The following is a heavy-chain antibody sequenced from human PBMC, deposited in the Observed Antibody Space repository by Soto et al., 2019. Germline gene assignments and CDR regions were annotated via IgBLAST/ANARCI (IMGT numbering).Heavy chain of an antibody. CDR1: GASINTYY. CDR3: ARDYGAGSSGIDY. CDR2: IHNSGTT. Sequence: SETLSLTCTVSGASINTYYWAWIRQPPGKGLEWIGYIHNSGTTDYNPSLKSRVTMSVDTSKSQFSLKLSSVTAADTAVYYCARDYGAGSSGIDYWGQGTLVPVSS. D-gene: IGHD3-10*01. V-gene: IGHV4-59*01. J-gene: IGHJ4*02.